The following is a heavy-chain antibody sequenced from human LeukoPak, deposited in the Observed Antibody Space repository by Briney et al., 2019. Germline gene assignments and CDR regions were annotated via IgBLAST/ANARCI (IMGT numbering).Heavy chain of an antibody. Sequence: ASVKVSCKASGYTFTGYYMHWVRQAPGQGLEWMGRINPNSGGTNYAQKFQGRVTMTRDTSISTAYMELSRLRSDDTAVYYCARDQYYKTSGGFDYWGQGTLVTVSS. CDR1: GYTFTGYY. CDR3: ARDQYYKTSGGFDY. V-gene: IGHV1-2*06. D-gene: IGHD3-10*01. J-gene: IGHJ4*02. CDR2: INPNSGGT.